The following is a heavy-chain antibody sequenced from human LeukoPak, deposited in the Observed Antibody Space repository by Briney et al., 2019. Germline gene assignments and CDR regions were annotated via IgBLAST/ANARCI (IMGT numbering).Heavy chain of an antibody. D-gene: IGHD3-9*01. J-gene: IGHJ4*02. CDR1: GYTFTSYG. CDR3: ARETRNFDWLPDLYYFDY. Sequence: GASVKVSCKASGYTFTSYGISWVRQAPGQGLEWMGWISAYNGNTNYAQKLQGRVTMTTDTSTSTAYMELRSLRSNDTAVYYCARETRNFDWLPDLYYFDYWGQGTLVTVSS. V-gene: IGHV1-18*01. CDR2: ISAYNGNT.